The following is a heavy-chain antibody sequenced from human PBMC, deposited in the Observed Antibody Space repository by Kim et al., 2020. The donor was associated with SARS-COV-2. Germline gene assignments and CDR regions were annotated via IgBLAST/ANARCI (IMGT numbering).Heavy chain of an antibody. J-gene: IGHJ4*02. V-gene: IGHV3-48*02. Sequence: ADCVTGRFTISRENAKNSLYLQMNSVRDEDTAVYYCAREFYDSSGYIFDYWGQGTLVTVSS. CDR3: AREFYDSSGYIFDY. D-gene: IGHD3-22*01.